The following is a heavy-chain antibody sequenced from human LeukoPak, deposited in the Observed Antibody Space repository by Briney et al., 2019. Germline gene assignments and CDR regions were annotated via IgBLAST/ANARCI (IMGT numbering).Heavy chain of an antibody. CDR2: VYYHGNT. J-gene: IGHJ4*02. V-gene: IGHV4-61*08. Sequence: PSETLSLTCTVSGDPISGYSDYKWTWIRQPPGKGLEWIGYVYYHGNTNYNPSLRSRVIISVDTSKNQFSLRLSSVTAADTAVYYCAREYSAFDYWGQGALVTVSS. CDR3: AREYSAFDY. D-gene: IGHD5-18*01. CDR1: GDPISGYSDY.